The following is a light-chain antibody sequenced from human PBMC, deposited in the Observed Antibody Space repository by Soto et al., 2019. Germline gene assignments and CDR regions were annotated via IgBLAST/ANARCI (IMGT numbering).Light chain of an antibody. CDR3: QQYGTSPRT. CDR2: GVS. CDR1: QSVRSSY. J-gene: IGKJ1*01. Sequence: EIVLTQSPGTLSLSPGERATLSCRASQSVRSSYLAWYQQKLGQAPRLLIYGVSNSATGIPDRFSGSGSGTAFTLTISRLESEDFAVYYCQQYGTSPRTFGQGTKVEIK. V-gene: IGKV3-20*01.